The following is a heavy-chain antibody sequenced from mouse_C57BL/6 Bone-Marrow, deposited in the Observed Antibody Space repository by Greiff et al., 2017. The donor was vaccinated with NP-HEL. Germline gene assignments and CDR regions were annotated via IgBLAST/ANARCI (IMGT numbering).Heavy chain of an antibody. CDR3: ARPYYYGSFFDD. CDR1: GYTFTSYG. CDR2: IYPRSGNT. V-gene: IGHV1-81*01. D-gene: IGHD1-1*01. J-gene: IGHJ2*01. Sequence: VQLQQSGAELARPGASVKLSCKASGYTFTSYGISWVKQRTGQGLEWIGEIYPRSGNTYYNEKFKGKATLTADKSSSTAYMELRSLTSEDSAVYFCARPYYYGSFFDDWGQGTTLTVSS.